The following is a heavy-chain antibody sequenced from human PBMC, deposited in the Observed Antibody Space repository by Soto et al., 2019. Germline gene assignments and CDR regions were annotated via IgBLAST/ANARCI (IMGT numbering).Heavy chain of an antibody. CDR1: GGTFSDSV. V-gene: IGHV1-69*01. CDR3: ARGRDGSNYYFDY. J-gene: IGHJ4*02. D-gene: IGHD3-10*01. CDR2: IVPIFGKA. Sequence: QVQLVQSGPVVKKPGSSVKVSCKASGGTFSDSVTSWVRQAPGQGLEWMGGIVPIFGKANLAEKFQDRVTITADESTSTAYMELSSLRSEDSAVYYCARGRDGSNYYFDYWGQGTLVTVSS.